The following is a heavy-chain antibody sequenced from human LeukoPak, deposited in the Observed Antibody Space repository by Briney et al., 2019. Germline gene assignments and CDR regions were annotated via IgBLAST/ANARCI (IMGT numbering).Heavy chain of an antibody. CDR3: ARPDPQLVLHY. CDR2: ICYSGST. J-gene: IGHJ4*02. V-gene: IGHV4-30-4*08. CDR1: GGSISSGDYY. D-gene: IGHD6-13*01. Sequence: PSETLSLTCTVSGGSISSGDYYWSWIRQPPGKGLEWIGYICYSGSTYYNPSLKSRVTISVDTSKNQFSLKLSSVTAADTAVYYCARPDPQLVLHYWGQGTLVTVSS.